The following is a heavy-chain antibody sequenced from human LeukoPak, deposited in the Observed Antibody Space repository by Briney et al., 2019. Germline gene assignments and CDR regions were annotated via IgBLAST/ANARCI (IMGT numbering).Heavy chain of an antibody. Sequence: GGSLRLSCAASGFPFSSYAMSWVRQAPGKGLEWVSAISGSGGSTYYADSVKGRFTISRDNSKNTLYLQMNSLRAEDTAVYYCAKDLTGYSGSYYDYFDYWGQGTLVTVSS. J-gene: IGHJ4*02. D-gene: IGHD1-26*01. V-gene: IGHV3-23*01. CDR1: GFPFSSYA. CDR3: AKDLTGYSGSYYDYFDY. CDR2: ISGSGGST.